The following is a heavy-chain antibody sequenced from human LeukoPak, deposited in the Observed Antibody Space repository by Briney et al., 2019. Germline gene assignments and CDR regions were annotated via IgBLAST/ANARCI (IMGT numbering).Heavy chain of an antibody. Sequence: SETLSLTCAVYGGSFSGYDWSWIRQPPGKGLEWIGEINHSGSTNYNPSLKSRVTISLDTSENRFSLKLTSVTAADTAVYYCARDYGRYWGQGTLVTVSS. CDR2: INHSGST. J-gene: IGHJ4*02. CDR3: ARDYGRY. D-gene: IGHD3-10*01. CDR1: GGSFSGYD. V-gene: IGHV4-34*01.